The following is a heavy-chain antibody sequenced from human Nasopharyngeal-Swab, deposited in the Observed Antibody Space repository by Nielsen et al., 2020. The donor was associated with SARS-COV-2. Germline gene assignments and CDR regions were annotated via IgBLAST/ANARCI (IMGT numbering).Heavy chain of an antibody. CDR1: GGSFTDYH. CDR2: INHRGGT. CDR3: ARGPDQFHSFDN. Sequence: SETLSLTCAVYGGSFTDYHWSWIRLLPGKGLEWIGEINHRGGTAYKSSLKGRVTISVNTSKNQFSLELRSVTAADTGVYFCARGPDQFHSFDNWDQGRLVTVSS. J-gene: IGHJ4*02. D-gene: IGHD2-2*01. V-gene: IGHV4-34*01.